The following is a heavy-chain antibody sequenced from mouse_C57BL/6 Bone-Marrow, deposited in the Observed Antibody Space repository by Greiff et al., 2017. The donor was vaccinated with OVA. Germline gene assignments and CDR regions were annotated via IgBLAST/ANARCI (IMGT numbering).Heavy chain of an antibody. V-gene: IGHV5-6*01. J-gene: IGHJ2*01. CDR3: ARLGARTTVDY. Sequence: EVQVVESGGDLVKPGGSLKLSCAASGFTFSSYGMSWVRQTPDKRLEWVATISSGGSYTYYPDSVQGRFTISKDNAKNTLYLQMSRLKSEDTAMYYCARLGARTTVDYWGQGTTLTVSS. D-gene: IGHD1-1*01. CDR1: GFTFSSYG. CDR2: ISSGGSYT.